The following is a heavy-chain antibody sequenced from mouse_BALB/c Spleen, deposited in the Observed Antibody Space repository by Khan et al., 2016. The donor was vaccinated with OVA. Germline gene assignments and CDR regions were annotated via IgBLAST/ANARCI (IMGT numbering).Heavy chain of an antibody. V-gene: IGHV9-3-1*01. CDR3: ARSAAYWFFDV. J-gene: IGHJ1*01. CDR2: INTYTGEP. CDR1: GYTFTNYG. Sequence: QIQLVQSGPGLKKPGETVKISCKASGYTFTNYGMNWVKQAPGKGLKWMGWINTYTGEPTYADDFKGRFAFSLETSANTAYLQINNLKNEDTATYFCARSAAYWFFDVWGAGTTVTVSS.